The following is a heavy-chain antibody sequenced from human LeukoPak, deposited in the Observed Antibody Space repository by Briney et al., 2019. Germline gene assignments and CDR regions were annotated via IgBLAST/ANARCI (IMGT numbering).Heavy chain of an antibody. CDR1: GGTFSSYA. CDR2: IIPIFGTA. J-gene: IGHJ3*02. D-gene: IGHD3-3*01. V-gene: IGHV1-69*13. Sequence: SVKVSCKASGGTFSSYAISWVRQAPGQGLEWMGGIIPIFGTANYAQKFQGRVTITADESKSTAYMELSSLRSEDTAVYYCAIADITIFGVVIWLAFDIWGQGTMVTVSS. CDR3: AIADITIFGVVIWLAFDI.